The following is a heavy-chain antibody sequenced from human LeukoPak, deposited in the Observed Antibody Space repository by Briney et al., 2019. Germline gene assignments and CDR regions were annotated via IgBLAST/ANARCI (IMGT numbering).Heavy chain of an antibody. J-gene: IGHJ4*02. CDR3: AKESGARGYSYGPFDY. CDR2: ITSSSSYK. D-gene: IGHD5-18*01. V-gene: IGHV3-21*04. Sequence: PGGSLRLSCTASGFTFNSYNMNWVRQAPGKGLEWVSSITSSSSYKYYADSVRGRFTISRDNAKNSLYLQMNSLRAEDTAVYYCAKESGARGYSYGPFDYWGQGTLVTVSS. CDR1: GFTFNSYN.